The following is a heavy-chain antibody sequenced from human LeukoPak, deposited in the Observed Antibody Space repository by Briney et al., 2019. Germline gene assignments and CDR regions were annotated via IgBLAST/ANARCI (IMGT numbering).Heavy chain of an antibody. CDR1: GFTFSSYA. CDR3: ARRVVYYFDY. Sequence: HPGRSLRLSCAASGFTFSSYAMHWVRQAPGKGLEWVAVISYDGSNKYYADSVKGRFTISRDNSKNTLYLQMNSLRAEDTAVYYCARRVVYYFDYWGQGTLVTVSS. J-gene: IGHJ4*02. V-gene: IGHV3-30-3*01. CDR2: ISYDGSNK. D-gene: IGHD2-15*01.